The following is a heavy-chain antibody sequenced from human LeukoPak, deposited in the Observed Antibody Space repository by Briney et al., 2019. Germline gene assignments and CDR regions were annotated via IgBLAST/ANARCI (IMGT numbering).Heavy chain of an antibody. V-gene: IGHV4-34*09. Sequence: SETLSLTCAVYGGSFSGYYWSWIRQPPGKELEWIGEINHSGSTNYNPSLKSRVTISVDTSKNQFSLKLSSVTAADTAVYYCARAGDSNWFDPWGQGTLVTVSS. CDR1: GGSFSGYY. CDR3: ARAGDSNWFDP. J-gene: IGHJ5*02. CDR2: INHSGST. D-gene: IGHD4-17*01.